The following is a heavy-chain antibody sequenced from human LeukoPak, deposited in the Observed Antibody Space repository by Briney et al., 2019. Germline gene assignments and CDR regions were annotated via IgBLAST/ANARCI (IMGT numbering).Heavy chain of an antibody. D-gene: IGHD3-16*01. V-gene: IGHV3-7*01. CDR2: IKEDGSEK. CDR1: GFTVSSYG. CDR3: EAFYYDESGWGDASDM. Sequence: TGGSLRLSCAASGFTVSSYGMTWVRQAPGKGLEWVANIKEDGSEKYYVDSVKGRFTISRDNAKKSLYLQMNRLRAEDTAVYYCEAFYYDESGWGDASDMWGQGTMVTVSS. J-gene: IGHJ3*02.